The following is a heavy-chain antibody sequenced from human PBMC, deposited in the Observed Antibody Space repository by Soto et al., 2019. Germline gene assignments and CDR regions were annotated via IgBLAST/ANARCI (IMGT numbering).Heavy chain of an antibody. V-gene: IGHV4-59*08. D-gene: IGHD4-17*01. CDR2: IYYSGST. CDR3: ARWNRDYRTSSPVFAQ. Sequence: SDRCSVADGSSGGYYGSCIRKNPGKGLEWIGYIYYSGSTNYNPSLKSRVTISVDTSKNQFSLRLTSVTAADTAVYYCARWNRDYRTSSPVFAQRGQGSPVTVSS. J-gene: IGHJ4*02. CDR1: DGSSGGYY.